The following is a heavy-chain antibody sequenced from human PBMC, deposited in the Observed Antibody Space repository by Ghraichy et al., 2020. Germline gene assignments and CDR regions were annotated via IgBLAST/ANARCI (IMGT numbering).Heavy chain of an antibody. V-gene: IGHV3-66*01. J-gene: IGHJ4*02. D-gene: IGHD3-22*01. CDR2: IYSGGST. CDR3: ARFGAYYYDSSGYYYEY. CDR1: GFTVSSNY. Sequence: GGSLRLSCAASGFTVSSNYMSWVRQAPGKGLEWVSVIYSGGSTYYADSVKGRFTISRDNSKNTLYLQMNSLRAEDTAVYYCARFGAYYYDSSGYYYEYWGQGTLVTVSS.